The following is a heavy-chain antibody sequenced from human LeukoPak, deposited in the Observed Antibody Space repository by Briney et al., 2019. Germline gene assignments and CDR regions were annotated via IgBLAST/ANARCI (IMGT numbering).Heavy chain of an antibody. CDR3: VSGRWSGYYFDT. CDR1: GGSITSYH. Sequence: SETLSLTCTVSGGSITSYHWSWIRQSPGKGLEWIGYINYSGTTNYNPSLKSRATMSVDTSRKQFSLRLISVTAADTAVYYCVSGRWSGYYFDTWGQGTRVTVSS. V-gene: IGHV4-59*01. CDR2: INYSGTT. J-gene: IGHJ4*02. D-gene: IGHD3-3*01.